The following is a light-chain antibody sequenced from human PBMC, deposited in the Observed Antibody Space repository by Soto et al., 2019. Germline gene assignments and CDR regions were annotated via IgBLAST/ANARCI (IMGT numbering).Light chain of an antibody. CDR3: SSFAGDNTLV. V-gene: IGLV2-8*01. CDR1: GSDNAVYDF. CDR2: EVY. J-gene: IGLJ2*01. Sequence: QSVLTQPPSASGSPGQSVTISCAGTGSDNAVYDFVSWYQQHPDKAPKLIIYEVYKRPSGVPDRFSASKSGNTASLTVSGLQAEDEADYYCSSFAGDNTLVFGGGTKVTVL.